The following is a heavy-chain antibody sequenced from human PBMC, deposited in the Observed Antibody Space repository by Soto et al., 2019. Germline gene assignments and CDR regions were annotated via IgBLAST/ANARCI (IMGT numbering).Heavy chain of an antibody. CDR1: GCTFSNYA. D-gene: IGHD6-19*01. J-gene: IGHJ5*02. V-gene: IGHV3-23*01. CDR3: TKNALQGAVAGPNWFDP. CDR2: ISGSGGST. Sequence: EVQLLESGGGLVEPGGTLRLSCAASGCTFSNYAMNWVRQAPGKGLEWVSAISGSGGSTYYADSVKGRFTISRDNSKNTLYVQMTSVRAGDMAVYYCTKNALQGAVAGPNWFDPWGQGTLVTVSS.